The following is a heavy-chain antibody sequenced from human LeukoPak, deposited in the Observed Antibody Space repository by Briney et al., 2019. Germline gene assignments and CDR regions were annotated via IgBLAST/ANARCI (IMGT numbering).Heavy chain of an antibody. J-gene: IGHJ4*02. D-gene: IGHD3-22*01. CDR3: AREHDDSSGYPFFDY. Sequence: ASVKVSCKASGYTFTSYGISWVRQAPGQGLEWMGWISAYNGNTNYALKLQGRVTMTTDTSTSTAYMELRSLRSDDTAVYYCAREHDDSSGYPFFDYWGQGTLVTVSS. CDR2: ISAYNGNT. CDR1: GYTFTSYG. V-gene: IGHV1-18*01.